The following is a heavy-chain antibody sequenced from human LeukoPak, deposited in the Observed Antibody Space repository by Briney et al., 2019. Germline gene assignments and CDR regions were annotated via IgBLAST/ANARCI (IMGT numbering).Heavy chain of an antibody. CDR2: IYYSGST. V-gene: IGHV4-39*01. J-gene: IGHJ6*03. CDR3: ARLRWDCSSTSCYQRALYYYYMDV. D-gene: IGHD2-2*01. CDR1: GGSISSSSYY. Sequence: SETLSLTCTVSGGSISSSSYYWGWIRQPPGKGLEWIGSIYYSGSTYYNPSLKSRVTISVDTSKNQFSLKLSSVTAADTAVYYCARLRWDCSSTSCYQRALYYYYMDVWGKGTTVTVSS.